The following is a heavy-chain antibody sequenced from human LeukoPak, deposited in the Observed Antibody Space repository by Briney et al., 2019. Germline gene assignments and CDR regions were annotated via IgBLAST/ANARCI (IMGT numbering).Heavy chain of an antibody. Sequence: GASVKVACKASGGTLSSYAISWVRQAPGQGLEWMGGIIPIFGTANYAQKFQGRVTITADESTSTAYMELSSLRSEDTAVYYCATHCSSTSCYSDDAFDIWGQGTMVTVSS. V-gene: IGHV1-69*13. CDR3: ATHCSSTSCYSDDAFDI. D-gene: IGHD2-2*01. CDR1: GGTLSSYA. J-gene: IGHJ3*02. CDR2: IIPIFGTA.